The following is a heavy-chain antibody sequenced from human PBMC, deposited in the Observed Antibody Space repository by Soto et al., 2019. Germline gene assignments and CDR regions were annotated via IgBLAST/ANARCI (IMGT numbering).Heavy chain of an antibody. V-gene: IGHV4-30-4*01. D-gene: IGHD1-26*01. Sequence: SETLSLTCTVSGGSISSCDYYWSWIRQPPGKGLEWIGYIYYSGSTYYNPSLKSRVTISVDTSKNQFSLKLSSVTAADTAVYYCAREEAGGPYYFDYWGQGTLVTVSS. CDR2: IYYSGST. CDR1: GGSISSCDYY. J-gene: IGHJ4*02. CDR3: AREEAGGPYYFDY.